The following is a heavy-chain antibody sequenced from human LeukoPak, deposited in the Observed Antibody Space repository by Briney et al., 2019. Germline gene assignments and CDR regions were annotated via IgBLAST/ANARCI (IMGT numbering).Heavy chain of an antibody. J-gene: IGHJ4*02. CDR3: ASLPPPYYDSSGPHY. CDR2: IKQDGSEK. D-gene: IGHD3-22*01. V-gene: IGHV3-7*01. Sequence: GGSLRLSCAASGFTFSSYWMSWVRQAPGKGLEWVANIKQDGSEKYYVDSVKGRFTISRDNAKNSLYLQMNSLRAEDTAVYYCASLPPPYYDSSGPHYWGQGTLVTVSS. CDR1: GFTFSSYW.